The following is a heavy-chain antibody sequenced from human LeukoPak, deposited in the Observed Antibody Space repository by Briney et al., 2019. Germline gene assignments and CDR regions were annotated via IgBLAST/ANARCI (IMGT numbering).Heavy chain of an antibody. J-gene: IGHJ5*02. D-gene: IGHD2-21*02. V-gene: IGHV1-46*01. CDR3: ARDLKHIVVVTAISWFDP. CDR2: NNPSGGST. CDR1: GYTFTSYY. Sequence: ASVKVSCKASGYTFTSYYMHWVRQAPGQGLEWMGINNPSGGSTSYAQKFQGRVTMTRDTSTSTVYMELSSLRSEDTAVYYCARDLKHIVVVTAISWFDPWGQGTLVTVSS.